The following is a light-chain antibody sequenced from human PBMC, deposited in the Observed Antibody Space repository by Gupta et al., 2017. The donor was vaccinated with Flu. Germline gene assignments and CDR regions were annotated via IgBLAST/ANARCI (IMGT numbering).Light chain of an antibody. CDR3: EGWDDGITGVV. CDR2: SNN. Sequence: QSVLTQPPSASGTPGQRVTISCSGRSANIGSKTVNWYQKLPGKATKIIIYSNNQRPSGVPDRVSGAKSGNSASLAIRGLQSEDEAEYECEGWDDGITGVVFGGGTKLNGL. V-gene: IGLV1-44*01. CDR1: SANIGSKT. J-gene: IGLJ2*01.